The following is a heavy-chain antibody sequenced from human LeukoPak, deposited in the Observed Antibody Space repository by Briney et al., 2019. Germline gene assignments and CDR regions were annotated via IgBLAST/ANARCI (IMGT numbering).Heavy chain of an antibody. J-gene: IGHJ4*02. D-gene: IGHD6-13*01. V-gene: IGHV1-2*02. CDR2: INPNSGGT. Sequence: GASVKVSCKASGYTFTGYYMHWVRQAPGQGLEWMGWINPNSGGTNYAQKFQGRVTMTRDTSISTAYMELSRLRSGDTAVYYCARDLRLAAAGTEDYWGQGTLVTVSS. CDR3: ARDLRLAAAGTEDY. CDR1: GYTFTGYY.